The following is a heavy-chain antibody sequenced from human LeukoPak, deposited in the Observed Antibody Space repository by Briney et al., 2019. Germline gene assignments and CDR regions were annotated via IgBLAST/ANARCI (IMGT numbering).Heavy chain of an antibody. J-gene: IGHJ4*02. D-gene: IGHD3-3*01. CDR3: ARDNKGVIFGVPGY. CDR2: ISGYNGNT. CDR1: GYSFTSYG. V-gene: IGHV1-18*01. Sequence: ASVKVSCKASGYSFTSYGISRVRQAPGQGLEWMGWISGYNGNTNSAQKLQGRVTMTTDTSTSTAYMELRSLRSDDTAVYYCARDNKGVIFGVPGYWGQGTLVTVSS.